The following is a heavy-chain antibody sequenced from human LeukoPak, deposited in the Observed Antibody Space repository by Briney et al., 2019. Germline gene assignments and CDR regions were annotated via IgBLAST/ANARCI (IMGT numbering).Heavy chain of an antibody. D-gene: IGHD6-13*01. J-gene: IGHJ4*02. CDR2: INNVGSKT. Sequence: GGSLRLSCVASEFTFKVYSMHWVRQAPGKGVEWVSTINNVGSKTYYADSVRGRFTTSRDNSKNTVYLQMNSLRVEDTAVYYCAKDGLSPDTACPTRVRAAGYFDYWGQGVLVSASS. CDR1: EFTFKVYS. V-gene: IGHV3-23*01. CDR3: AKDGLSPDTACPTRVRAAGYFDY.